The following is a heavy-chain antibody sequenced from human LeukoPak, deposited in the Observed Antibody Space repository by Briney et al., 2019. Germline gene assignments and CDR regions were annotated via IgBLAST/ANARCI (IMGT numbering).Heavy chain of an antibody. CDR1: GFTLSSHA. Sequence: PGGSLRLSCAASGFTLSSHAMSWVRQAPGKGLEWVSAISGSGGSTFYADSVKGRFTISRDNSKNTLYLQMNSLRAEDTAVYYCANQGPIRGDYWGQGTLVAVSS. J-gene: IGHJ4*02. CDR2: ISGSGGST. CDR3: ANQGPIRGDY. V-gene: IGHV3-23*01.